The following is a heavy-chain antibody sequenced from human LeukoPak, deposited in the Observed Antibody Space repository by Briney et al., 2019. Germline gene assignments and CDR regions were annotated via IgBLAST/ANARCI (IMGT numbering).Heavy chain of an antibody. V-gene: IGHV4-34*01. CDR1: GGSFSGYY. Sequence: PSGTLSLTSAVYGGSFSGYYWSWIRQPPGKGLEWIGEIKHSGSTNYNPSLKSRVTISVDTSKNQFSLKLSSVTAADTAVYYCARGKSMVLFDHWGQGTLVTVSS. J-gene: IGHJ4*02. D-gene: IGHD2-8*01. CDR2: IKHSGST. CDR3: ARGKSMVLFDH.